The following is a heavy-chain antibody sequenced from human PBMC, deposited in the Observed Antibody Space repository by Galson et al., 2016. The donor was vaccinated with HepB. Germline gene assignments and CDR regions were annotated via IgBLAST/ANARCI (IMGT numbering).Heavy chain of an antibody. CDR3: ARADGSSYGYYFQH. D-gene: IGHD3-22*01. CDR2: IIPILNTA. Sequence: SVKVSCKASGGTFSSYAFSWVRQAPGQGLEWMGGIIPILNTAKYAQKFQGRATTTADESSSTAYMELSSLRSEDTAVYYCARADGSSYGYYFQHWGQGTLFTVSS. J-gene: IGHJ1*01. V-gene: IGHV1-69*13. CDR1: GGTFSSYA.